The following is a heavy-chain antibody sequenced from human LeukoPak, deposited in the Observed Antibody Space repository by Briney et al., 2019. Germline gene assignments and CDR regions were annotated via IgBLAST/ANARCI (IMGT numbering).Heavy chain of an antibody. V-gene: IGHV4-39*01. J-gene: IGHJ6*03. CDR3: ARHHWHDYYYRGV. Sequence: SETLSLTCTVSGGSISSSSYYWGWIRQPPGKGLEWVGSIYYSGDTYYNPSLKSRRVTISVDTSKNQFSLRLGSVTAADTAVYYWARHHWHDYYYRGVWTKVSRV. CDR1: GGSISSSSYY. CDR2: IYYSGDT.